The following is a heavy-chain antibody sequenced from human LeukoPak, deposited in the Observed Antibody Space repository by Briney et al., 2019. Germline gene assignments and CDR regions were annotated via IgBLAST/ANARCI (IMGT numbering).Heavy chain of an antibody. J-gene: IGHJ4*02. CDR2: IYYSGST. Sequence: SETLSLTCTVSGGSISSSSYYWGWIRQPPGKGLEWIGSIYYSGSTYYNPSHKSRVTISVDTSKNQFSLKLSSVTAADTAVYYCARLGIAAAAYYFDYWGQGTLVTVSS. D-gene: IGHD6-13*01. CDR1: GGSISSSSYY. CDR3: ARLGIAAAAYYFDY. V-gene: IGHV4-39*01.